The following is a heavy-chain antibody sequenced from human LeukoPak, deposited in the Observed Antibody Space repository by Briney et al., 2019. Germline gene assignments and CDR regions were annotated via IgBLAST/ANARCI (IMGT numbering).Heavy chain of an antibody. Sequence: GGSLRLSCAASGFTFSSYWMSWVRQAPGKGLEWVANIKQDEIEKYFVDSVKGRFTLSRDNAKNSLYLQMNSLRAEDTAVYYCGRGYCSGSSCYSGFYFDYWGQGALVTVS. V-gene: IGHV3-7*01. CDR3: GRGYCSGSSCYSGFYFDY. CDR1: GFTFSSYW. D-gene: IGHD2-15*01. CDR2: IKQDEIEK. J-gene: IGHJ4*02.